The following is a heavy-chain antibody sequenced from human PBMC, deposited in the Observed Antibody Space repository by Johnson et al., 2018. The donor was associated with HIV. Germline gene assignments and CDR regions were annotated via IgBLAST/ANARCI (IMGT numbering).Heavy chain of an antibody. CDR3: AKDWSVLEWLSLHAFDI. Sequence: QVQLVESGGGVVQPGRSLRLSCAASGFSFSSYGMHWVRQAPGKGLEWVANIWYDGSNNYYADSVKGRFTMSRDSSKNTLYLKMNSLRAEDTAVYYCAKDWSVLEWLSLHAFDIWGQGTMVTVSS. CDR1: GFSFSSYG. CDR2: IWYDGSNN. V-gene: IGHV3-33*06. D-gene: IGHD3-3*01. J-gene: IGHJ3*02.